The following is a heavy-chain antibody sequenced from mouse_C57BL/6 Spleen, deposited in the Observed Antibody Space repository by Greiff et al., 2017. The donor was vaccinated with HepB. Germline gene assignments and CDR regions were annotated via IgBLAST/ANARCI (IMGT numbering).Heavy chain of an antibody. CDR3: ARSPDVSLCAY. V-gene: IGHV1-59*01. D-gene: IGHD2-3*01. Sequence: QVQLQQPGAELVRPGTSVKLSCKASGYTFTSYWMHWVKQRPGQGLEWIGVIDPSDSYTNYNQKFKGKATLTVDTSSSTAYMQLSSLTSEDSAVYYCARSPDVSLCAYWGQGTLVTVSA. CDR2: IDPSDSYT. J-gene: IGHJ3*01. CDR1: GYTFTSYW.